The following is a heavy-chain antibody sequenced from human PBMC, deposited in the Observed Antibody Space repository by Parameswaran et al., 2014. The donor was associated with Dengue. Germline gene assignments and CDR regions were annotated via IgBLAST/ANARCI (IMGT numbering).Heavy chain of an antibody. D-gene: IGHD2-2*01. V-gene: IGHV3-74*01. CDR1: GFTFSSYW. Sequence: GSLRLSCAASGFTFSSYWMHWVRQAPGKGLVWVSRINSDGSSTSYADSVKGRFTISRDNSKNTLYLQMNSLRAEDTAVYYCARVDIVVVPAAIYYYYGMDVWGQGTTVTVSS. J-gene: IGHJ6*02. CDR2: INSDGSST. CDR3: ARVDIVVVPAAIYYYYGMDV.